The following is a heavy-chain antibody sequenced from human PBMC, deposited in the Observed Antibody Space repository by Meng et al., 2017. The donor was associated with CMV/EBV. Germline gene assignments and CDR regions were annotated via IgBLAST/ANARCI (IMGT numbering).Heavy chain of an antibody. CDR2: IFSDGSTT. Sequence: ETLSLTCAASGFTFSRYWMHWVRQAPGKGLVWVSHIFSDGSTTNYADSVKGRFTISRDNAKNTLYLQMNSLRAEDTAVYYCARGGASVAGLRHYYYYNMDAWGLGTTVTVSS. CDR3: ARGGASVAGLRHYYYYNMDA. D-gene: IGHD6-19*01. CDR1: GFTFSRYW. J-gene: IGHJ6*02. V-gene: IGHV3-74*01.